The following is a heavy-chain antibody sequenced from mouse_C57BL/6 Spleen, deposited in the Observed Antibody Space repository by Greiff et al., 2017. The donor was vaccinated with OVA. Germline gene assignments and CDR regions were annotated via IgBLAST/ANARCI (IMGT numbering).Heavy chain of an antibody. Sequence: EVQLVESGGGLVKPGGSLKLSCAASGFTFSDYGMHWVRQAPEKGLEWVAYISSGSSTIYYADTVKGRFTISRDNAKNTLFLQMTSLRSEDTAMYYCARGGDGSSHYYAMDYWGQGTSVTVSS. CDR1: GFTFSDYG. V-gene: IGHV5-17*01. D-gene: IGHD1-1*01. CDR2: ISSGSSTI. J-gene: IGHJ4*01. CDR3: ARGGDGSSHYYAMDY.